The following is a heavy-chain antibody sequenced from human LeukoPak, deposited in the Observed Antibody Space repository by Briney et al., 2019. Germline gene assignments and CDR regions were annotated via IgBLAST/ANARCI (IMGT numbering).Heavy chain of an antibody. CDR2: IRGTGANT. CDR1: GFTFKNYG. D-gene: IGHD3-10*01. CDR3: AKRYGLGSSPFDY. Sequence: RRSLRLSWAASGFTFKNYGMSWVRQAPGKGLEWDSDIRGTGANTYYADSVKGRFTISTDNSKNTLYLQMNSLRGDDTAVYSCAKRYGLGSSPFDYWGQGALVTVSS. V-gene: IGHV3-23*01. J-gene: IGHJ4*02.